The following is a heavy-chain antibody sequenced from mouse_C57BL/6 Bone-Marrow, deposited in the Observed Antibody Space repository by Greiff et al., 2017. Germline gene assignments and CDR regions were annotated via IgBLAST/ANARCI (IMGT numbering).Heavy chain of an antibody. J-gene: IGHJ3*01. CDR3: ARPIYWRPFAY. CDR1: GYSFTSYY. D-gene: IGHD2-1*01. V-gene: IGHV1-66*01. Sequence: VQRVESGPELVKPGASVKISCKASGYSFTSYYIHWVKQRPGKGLEWIGWIYPGSGNTMYNEKFKGKATLTADTSSSTAYMQLSRLTSEDSAVYYFARPIYWRPFAYWGQGTLVTVSA. CDR2: IYPGSGNT.